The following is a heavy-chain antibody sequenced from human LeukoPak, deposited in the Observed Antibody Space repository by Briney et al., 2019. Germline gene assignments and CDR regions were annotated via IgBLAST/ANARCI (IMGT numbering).Heavy chain of an antibody. CDR3: ARAKGDPKTYYFDY. CDR2: IYYSGST. D-gene: IGHD2-21*02. V-gene: IGHV4-59*01. Sequence: SETLSLTCTVSGGSISSYYWSWVRQPPGKGLEWVGYIYYSGSTNYNPSLKSRVTISVDTSKNQFSLKLSSVTAADTAVYYCARAKGDPKTYYFDYWGQGTLVTVSS. CDR1: GGSISSYY. J-gene: IGHJ4*02.